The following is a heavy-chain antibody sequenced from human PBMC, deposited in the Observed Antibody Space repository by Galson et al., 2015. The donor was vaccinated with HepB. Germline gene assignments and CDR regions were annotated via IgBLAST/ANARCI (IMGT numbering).Heavy chain of an antibody. CDR3: ARSSWNDYAFDV. J-gene: IGHJ3*01. CDR2: TYYKSTWYN. D-gene: IGHD1-1*01. Sequence: CAISGDSVSSNSAAWNWIRQSPSRGLEWLGRTYYKSTWYNDYVGFAKSRVTIFPDTSKNQFSLQLNSVTPEDTAVYYCARSSWNDYAFDVWGQGTKVTVSS. CDR1: GDSVSSNSAA. V-gene: IGHV6-1*01.